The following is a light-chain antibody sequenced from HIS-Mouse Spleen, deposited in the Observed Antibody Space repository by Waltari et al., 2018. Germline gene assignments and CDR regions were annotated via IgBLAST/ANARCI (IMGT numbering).Light chain of an antibody. CDR3: QSYDSSNWV. Sequence: QSALTQPASVSGSPGQSITISCTGTSSDVGSYNLVSWYQQHPGKAPKLMIYEGSKRPSGVSNRFSGSIDSSSNSASLTISGLKTEDEADYYCQSYDSSNWVFGGGTKLTVL. CDR2: EGS. CDR1: SSDVGSYNL. J-gene: IGLJ3*02. V-gene: IGLV2-14*02.